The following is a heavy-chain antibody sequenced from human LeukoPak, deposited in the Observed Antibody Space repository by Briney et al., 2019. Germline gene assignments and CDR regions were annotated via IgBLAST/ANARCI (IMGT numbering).Heavy chain of an antibody. J-gene: IGHJ6*02. V-gene: IGHV4-30-4*01. D-gene: IGHD2-2*01. CDR1: GGSISSGDYY. CDR3: ARRCSTSCYYYYYYGMDV. CDR2: IYYSGST. Sequence: SETLSLTCTVSGGSISSGDYYWSWIRQPPGKGLEWIGYIYYSGSTYYNPSLKSRVTISVDTSKNQFSLKLSSVTAADTAVYYCARRCSTSCYYYYYYGMDVWGQGTTVTVSS.